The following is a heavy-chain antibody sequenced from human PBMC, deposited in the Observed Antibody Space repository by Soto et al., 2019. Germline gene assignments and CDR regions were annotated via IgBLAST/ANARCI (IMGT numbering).Heavy chain of an antibody. J-gene: IGHJ4*02. CDR2: IKSKTDGGTT. D-gene: IGHD3-22*01. V-gene: IGHV3-15*07. Sequence: GGSLRLSCAASGFTFSNAWMNWVRQAPGKGLEWVGRIKSKTDGGTTDYAAPVKGRFTISRDDSKNTLYLQMNSLKTEDTAVYYCTPTYYYDSSLEYWGQGTLVTVSS. CDR1: GFTFSNAW. CDR3: TPTYYYDSSLEY.